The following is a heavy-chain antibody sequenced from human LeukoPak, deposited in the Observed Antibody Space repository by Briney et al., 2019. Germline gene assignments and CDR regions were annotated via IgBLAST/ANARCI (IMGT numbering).Heavy chain of an antibody. CDR1: GGSIISDGYS. V-gene: IGHV4-30-2*01. Sequence: SESLSPTCAVSGGSIISDGYSWSWIRQPPGKGLEWIGYIYHSGSTYYNPSLKSRVTISVDRSKNQFSLNLSSVTAADTAVYYCARACGGNCYFANWGAGTLITVSS. D-gene: IGHD2-21*01. CDR2: IYHSGST. J-gene: IGHJ4*02. CDR3: ARACGGNCYFAN.